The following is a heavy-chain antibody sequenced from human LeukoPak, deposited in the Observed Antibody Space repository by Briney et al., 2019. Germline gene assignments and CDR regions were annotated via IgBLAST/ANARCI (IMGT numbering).Heavy chain of an antibody. V-gene: IGHV1-18*01. J-gene: IGHJ5*02. Sequence: ASVKVSCKASGYTFTSYGISWVRQAPGQGLEWMGWISAYNGNTNYAQKLQGRVTMTTDTSTSTAYMELRSLRSDDTAVYYCARRRELYYDFWSGYFSREDGGNSWFDPWGQGTLVTVSS. CDR1: GYTFTSYG. CDR2: ISAYNGNT. CDR3: ARRRELYYDFWSGYFSREDGGNSWFDP. D-gene: IGHD3-3*01.